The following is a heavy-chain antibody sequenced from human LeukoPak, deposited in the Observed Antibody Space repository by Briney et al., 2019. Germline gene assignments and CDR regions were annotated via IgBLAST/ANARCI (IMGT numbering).Heavy chain of an antibody. CDR1: GFTVSSYS. Sequence: GGSLRLSCAASGFTVSSYSMNWVRQAPGKELEWVSVIYTGGGRYYAASVRGRFTISRDTSKNMVFLQMNSLRVEDTAVYYCARGIDYWGRGTLVTVSS. J-gene: IGHJ4*02. CDR2: IYTGGGR. CDR3: ARGIDY. V-gene: IGHV3-53*01.